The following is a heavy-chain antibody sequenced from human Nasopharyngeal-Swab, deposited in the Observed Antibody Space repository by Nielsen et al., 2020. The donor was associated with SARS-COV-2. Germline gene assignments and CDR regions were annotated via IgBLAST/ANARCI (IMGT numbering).Heavy chain of an antibody. J-gene: IGHJ6*02. V-gene: IGHV4-39*01. D-gene: IGHD2-15*01. Sequence: SETLSLTCTVFGGSISSSSYYWGWIRQPPGKGLEWIGSIYYSGSTYYNPSLKSRVTISVDTSKNQFSLKLSSVTAADTAVYYCARHSEDDYNSMDVWGQGTTVTVSS. CDR1: GGSISSSSYY. CDR3: ARHSEDDYNSMDV. CDR2: IYYSGST.